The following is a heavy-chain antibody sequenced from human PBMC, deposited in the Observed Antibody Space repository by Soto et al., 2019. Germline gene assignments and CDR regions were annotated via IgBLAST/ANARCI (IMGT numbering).Heavy chain of an antibody. D-gene: IGHD6-13*01. J-gene: IGHJ6*02. CDR3: ARDRKIGIAAAGQGSYYYGMDV. Sequence: SQTLSLTCAISGDSVSSNSAAWNWIRQSPSRGLEWLGRTYYRSKWYNDYAVSAKSRITINPDTSKNQFSLQLNSVTPEDTAVYYCARDRKIGIAAAGQGSYYYGMDVWGQGTTVTV. CDR2: TYYRSKWYN. V-gene: IGHV6-1*01. CDR1: GDSVSSNSAA.